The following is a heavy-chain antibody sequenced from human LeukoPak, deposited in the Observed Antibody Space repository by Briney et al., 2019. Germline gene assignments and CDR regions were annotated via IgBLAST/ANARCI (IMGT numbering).Heavy chain of an antibody. D-gene: IGHD1-14*01. V-gene: IGHV3-7*02. J-gene: IGHJ4*02. Sequence: GGSLRLSCAASGFTFNNYWMSWVRQAPGKGLEWVANIKQDGSDKYYADSVKGRFTLSRDNAKNSLYLQMNSLRVEDTAVYYCATQRSGIFDYWGQGTLVTVSS. CDR1: GFTFNNYW. CDR2: IKQDGSDK. CDR3: ATQRSGIFDY.